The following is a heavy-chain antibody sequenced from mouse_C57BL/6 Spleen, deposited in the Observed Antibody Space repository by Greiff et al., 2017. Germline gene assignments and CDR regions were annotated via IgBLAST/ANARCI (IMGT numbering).Heavy chain of an antibody. CDR1: GYTFTSYG. V-gene: IGHV1-81*01. CDR3: ARGTTVRDWYFEV. D-gene: IGHD1-1*01. CDR2: IYPRSGNT. J-gene: IGHJ1*03. Sequence: VQLQQSGAELARPGASVKLSCKASGYTFTSYGISWVKQRTGQGLEWIGEIYPRSGNTYYNEKFKGKATLTADKSSSTAYMELRSLTSEDSAVYFCARGTTVRDWYFEVWGTGTTVTVAS.